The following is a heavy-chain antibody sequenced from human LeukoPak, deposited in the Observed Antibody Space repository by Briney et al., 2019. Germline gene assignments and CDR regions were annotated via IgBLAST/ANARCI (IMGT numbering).Heavy chain of an antibody. D-gene: IGHD2-21*02. CDR1: GFTFSSYS. V-gene: IGHV3-21*01. CDR3: ARRLPRAVVCDI. Sequence: GGSLRLSCAASGFTFSSYSMIWVRQAPGKGLEWVSSISSSSSSYIYYADSVKGRFTISRDNAKNSLYLQMNSLRAEDTAVYYCARRLPRAVVCDIWGQETGLTVST. J-gene: IGHJ3*02. CDR2: ISSSSSSYI.